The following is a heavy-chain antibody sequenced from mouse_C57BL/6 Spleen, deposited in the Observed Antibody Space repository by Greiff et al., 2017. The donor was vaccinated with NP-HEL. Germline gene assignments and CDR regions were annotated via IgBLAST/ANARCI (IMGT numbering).Heavy chain of an antibody. CDR1: GFTFSSYA. CDR3: ARDNGYDAMDY. J-gene: IGHJ4*01. Sequence: LVESGGGLVKPGGSLKLSCAASGFTFSSYAMSWVRQTPEKRLEWVATISDGGSYTYYPDNVKGRFTISRDNAKNNLYLQRSHLKSEDTAMYYCARDNGYDAMDYWGQGTSVTVSS. V-gene: IGHV5-4*01. CDR2: ISDGGSYT.